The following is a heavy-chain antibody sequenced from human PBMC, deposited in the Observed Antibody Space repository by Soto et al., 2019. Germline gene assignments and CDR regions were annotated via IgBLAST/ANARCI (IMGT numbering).Heavy chain of an antibody. CDR2: ISGSGGST. V-gene: IGHV3-23*01. Sequence: EVQLLESGGGLIQPGGSLRLSCAASGFTFSSYAMHWVRQAPGKGLEWVSGISGSGGSTYYADSVKGRFTISRDNSKNTLYLQMKSLRAEDTAVYYCAGPRYYYSSGSYHHNGNWGQGTLVIVSS. CDR3: AGPRYYYSSGSYHHNGN. D-gene: IGHD3-10*01. J-gene: IGHJ4*02. CDR1: GFTFSSYA.